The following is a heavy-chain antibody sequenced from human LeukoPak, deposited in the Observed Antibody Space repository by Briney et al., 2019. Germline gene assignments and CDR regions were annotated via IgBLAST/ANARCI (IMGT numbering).Heavy chain of an antibody. D-gene: IGHD2-15*01. J-gene: IGHJ4*02. CDR2: ISSNGGST. CDR1: GFTFGSYM. Sequence: GGSLRLSCAASGFTFGSYMMTWVRQAPGRGLEWVSTISSNGGSTYYADSVKGRFTISRDNSKNTLYLQMSSLRAEDTAIYYCARYCSGASCYSGVDYWSQGTLVPVSS. V-gene: IGHV3-23*01. CDR3: ARYCSGASCYSGVDY.